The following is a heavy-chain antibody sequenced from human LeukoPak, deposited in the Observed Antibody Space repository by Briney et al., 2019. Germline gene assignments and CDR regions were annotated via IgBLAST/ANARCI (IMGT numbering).Heavy chain of an antibody. CDR3: AGGPWEVAGVTATHDAFDM. J-gene: IGHJ3*02. D-gene: IGHD2-21*02. Sequence: MPSETLSLTCTVSGTPISTYYWSWIRQPAGKGLEWIRRIFSAGHAKYNPSLKSRVTMSVDTFKNQFSLNLTSLTAADTAIYYCAGGPWEVAGVTATHDAFDMWGHGTMVSVSS. CDR1: GTPISTYY. CDR2: IFSAGHA. V-gene: IGHV4-4*07.